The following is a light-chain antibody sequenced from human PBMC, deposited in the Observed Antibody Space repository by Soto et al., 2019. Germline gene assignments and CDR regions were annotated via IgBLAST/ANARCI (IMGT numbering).Light chain of an antibody. Sequence: QSVLPHPASVSGSPGHSVTISCTGTISYVGAHNFSSCHQQHPGKAPKLTIYEVSNRPSGVSDRFSGSKSGKKASLTISGLQAEDEADYYCNSYTKTAARVFRTGTKAPS. V-gene: IGLV2-14*01. CDR1: ISYVGAHNF. J-gene: IGLJ1*01. CDR2: EVS. CDR3: NSYTKTAARV.